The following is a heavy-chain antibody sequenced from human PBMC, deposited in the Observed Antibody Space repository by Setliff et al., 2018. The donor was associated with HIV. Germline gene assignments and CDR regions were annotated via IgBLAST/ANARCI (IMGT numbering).Heavy chain of an antibody. Sequence: PSETLSLTCAVYGGSLSGYYWSWIRQAPGKGLEWLGEINHRGRTRYNPSLKSRVTISVDTSKNQFSLKLNSVTAADTAFYFCAREGGTDRYFDYWGPGTPVTVSS. CDR3: AREGGTDRYFDY. J-gene: IGHJ4*02. D-gene: IGHD3-16*01. CDR2: INHRGRT. CDR1: GGSLSGYY. V-gene: IGHV4-34*01.